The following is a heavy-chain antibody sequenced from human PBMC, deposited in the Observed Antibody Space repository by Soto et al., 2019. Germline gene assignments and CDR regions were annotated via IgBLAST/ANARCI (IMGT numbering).Heavy chain of an antibody. V-gene: IGHV3-49*03. Sequence: PGGSLRLSCTASGFTFGDYAMSWFRQAPGKGLEWVGFIRSKAYGGTTEYAASVKGRFTISRDDSKSIAYLQMNSLKTEDTAVYYCTPSYYYDSSGYQFSNWFDPWGQGTLVTVSS. CDR2: IRSKAYGGTT. CDR3: TPSYYYDSSGYQFSNWFDP. D-gene: IGHD3-22*01. CDR1: GFTFGDYA. J-gene: IGHJ5*02.